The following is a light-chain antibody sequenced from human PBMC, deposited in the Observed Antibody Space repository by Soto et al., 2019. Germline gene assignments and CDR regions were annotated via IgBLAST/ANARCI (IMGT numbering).Light chain of an antibody. J-gene: IGLJ1*01. CDR2: DVS. CDR1: SSDVGGYNY. CDR3: SSYTSGFYV. V-gene: IGLV2-14*01. Sequence: QCALTQPASVYGSAGQSITISCTGTSSDVGGYNYVSWYQQHPGKAPKLMIYDVSDRPSGVSNRFSGSKSGNTASLTISGLQAEDEADYYCSSYTSGFYVFGTGTKVTVL.